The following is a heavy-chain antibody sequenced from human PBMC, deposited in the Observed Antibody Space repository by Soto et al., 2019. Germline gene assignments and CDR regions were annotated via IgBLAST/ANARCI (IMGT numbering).Heavy chain of an antibody. CDR1: GFTFSNYA. D-gene: IGHD6-19*01. J-gene: IGHJ6*02. Sequence: EVQLLESGGALVQPGGSLRLSCEASGFTFSNYAMSWVRQAPGKGLEWVTGISARGGTTYYVDSVKGRFTISRDNSKNTLYLQMNALRAEDRAVYYCAKDRGFWAGHGMDVWGQGTTVTVSS. CDR3: AKDRGFWAGHGMDV. V-gene: IGHV3-23*01. CDR2: ISARGGTT.